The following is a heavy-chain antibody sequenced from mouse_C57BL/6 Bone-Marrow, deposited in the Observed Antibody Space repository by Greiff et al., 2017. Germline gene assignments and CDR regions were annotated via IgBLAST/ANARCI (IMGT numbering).Heavy chain of an antibody. V-gene: IGHV1-82*01. D-gene: IGHD2-4*01. CDR1: GYAFRSSW. Sequence: QVQLQQSGPELVKPGASVKISCKASGYAFRSSWLNWVKQRPGKGLEWIGRIYPGDGDTNYNGKFKGKATLTADKSSSTAYMQLSSLTSEDSAVYFCARTGGLRRAMDYWGQGTSVTVSS. CDR2: IYPGDGDT. J-gene: IGHJ4*01. CDR3: ARTGGLRRAMDY.